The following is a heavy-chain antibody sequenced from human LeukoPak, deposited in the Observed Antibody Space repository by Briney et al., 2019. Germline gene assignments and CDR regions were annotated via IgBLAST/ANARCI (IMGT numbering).Heavy chain of an antibody. CDR1: GFTLSSYS. D-gene: IGHD3-3*01. J-gene: IGHJ4*02. CDR3: ARAPGSRVTIFGVGGAYFDY. Sequence: GGSLRLSCAASGFTLSSYSMNWVRQAPGKGLEWVSYISSSSSTIYYADSVKGRFTISRDNAKNSLYLQMNSLRAEDTAVYYCARAPGSRVTIFGVGGAYFDYWGQGTLVTVSS. CDR2: ISSSSSTI. V-gene: IGHV3-48*01.